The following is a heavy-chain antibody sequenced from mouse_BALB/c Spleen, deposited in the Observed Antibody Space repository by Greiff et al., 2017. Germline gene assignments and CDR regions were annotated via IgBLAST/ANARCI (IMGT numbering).Heavy chain of an antibody. D-gene: IGHD1-2*01. CDR3: ARSAPIHYYGYDYFDY. V-gene: IGHV3-2*02. CDR2: ISYSGST. J-gene: IGHJ2*01. Sequence: VQLKESGPGLVKPSQSLSLTCTVTGYSITSDYAWNWIRQFPGNKLEWMGYISYSGSTSYNPSLKSRISITRDTSKNQFFLQLNSVTTEDTATYYCARSAPIHYYGYDYFDYWGQGTTLTVSS. CDR1: GYSITSDYA.